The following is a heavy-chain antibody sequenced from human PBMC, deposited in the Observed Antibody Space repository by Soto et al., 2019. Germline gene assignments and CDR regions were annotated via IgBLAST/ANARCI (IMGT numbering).Heavy chain of an antibody. CDR1: GYSFTSYW. D-gene: IGHD2-2*01. Sequence: PGESLKISCKGSGYSFTSYWISWVRQMPGKGLEWMGRIDPSDSDTNYSPSFQGHVTISADKSISTAYLQWSSLKASDTAMYYCARLVPTYCSSTSCYDDYWGQRTLVTVSS. CDR2: IDPSDSDT. CDR3: ARLVPTYCSSTSCYDDY. V-gene: IGHV5-10-1*01. J-gene: IGHJ4*02.